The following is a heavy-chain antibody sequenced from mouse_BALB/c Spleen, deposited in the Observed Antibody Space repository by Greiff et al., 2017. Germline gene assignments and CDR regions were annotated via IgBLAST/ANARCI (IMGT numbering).Heavy chain of an antibody. V-gene: IGHV7-3*02. CDR3: ARDYCGSSAWFAY. Sequence: EVMLEESGGGLVQPGGSLRFSCATSGFTFTDYYMSWVRQPPGKALEWLGFIRNKANGYTTEYSASVKGRFTNARDNSQSILYLQMNTLRAEDSATYDCARDYCGSSAWFAYWGQGTLVTVSA. J-gene: IGHJ3*01. CDR2: IRNKANGYTT. D-gene: IGHD1-1*01. CDR1: GFTFTDYY.